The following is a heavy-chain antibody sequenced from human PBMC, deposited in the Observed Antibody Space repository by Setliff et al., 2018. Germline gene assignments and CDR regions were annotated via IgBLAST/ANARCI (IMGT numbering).Heavy chain of an antibody. Sequence: SETLSLTCTVSGGSISTYYWSWIRQPPGKGLEWIGYVYYSGIANYSPSLKSRVTTSVDTSKNQFSLKLSSVTAADTAVYYCARGRIAVAGTGVGPFDYWGQGTLVTVSS. V-gene: IGHV4-59*12. CDR2: VYYSGIA. D-gene: IGHD6-19*01. CDR3: ARGRIAVAGTGVGPFDY. CDR1: GGSISTYY. J-gene: IGHJ4*02.